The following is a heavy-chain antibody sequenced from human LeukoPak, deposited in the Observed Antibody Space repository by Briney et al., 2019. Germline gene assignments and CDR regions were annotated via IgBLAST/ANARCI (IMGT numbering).Heavy chain of an antibody. V-gene: IGHV1-18*01. J-gene: IGHJ4*02. CDR2: ISAYDGNT. CDR3: ARDTQYYYGSGSRYYFDY. CDR1: GYTFTSYG. Sequence: GASVKVSCKASGYTFTSYGISWVRQAPGQGLEWMGWISAYDGNTNYAQKLQGRVTMTTDTSTSTAYMELRSLRSDDTAVYYCARDTQYYYGSGSRYYFDYWGQGTLVTVSS. D-gene: IGHD3-10*01.